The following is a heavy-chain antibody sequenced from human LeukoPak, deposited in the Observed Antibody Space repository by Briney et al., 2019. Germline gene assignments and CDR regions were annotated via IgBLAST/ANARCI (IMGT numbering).Heavy chain of an antibody. J-gene: IGHJ3*02. V-gene: IGHV3-43*01. CDR2: ISWDGGST. CDR1: GFTFDDYT. Sequence: GGSLRLSCAASGFTFDDYTMHWVRQAPGKGLEWVSLISWDGGSTYYADSVKGRFTISRDNSKNSLYLQMNSLRTEDTALYYCAKDMRPYYGSDDAFDIWGQGTMVTVSS. D-gene: IGHD3-10*01. CDR3: AKDMRPYYGSDDAFDI.